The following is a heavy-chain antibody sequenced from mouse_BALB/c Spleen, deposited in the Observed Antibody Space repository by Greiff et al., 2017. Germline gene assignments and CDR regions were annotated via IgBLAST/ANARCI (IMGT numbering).Heavy chain of an antibody. D-gene: IGHD2-3*01. V-gene: IGHV3-2*02. J-gene: IGHJ2*01. CDR1: GYSITSDYA. CDR3: ARSSGYYYFDY. Sequence: VQLQQSGPGLVKPSQSLSLTCTVTGYSITSDYAWNWIRQFPGNKLEWMGYISYSGSTSYNPSLKSRISITRDTSKNQFFLQLNSVTTEDTATYYCARSSGYYYFDYWGQGTTLTVSS. CDR2: ISYSGST.